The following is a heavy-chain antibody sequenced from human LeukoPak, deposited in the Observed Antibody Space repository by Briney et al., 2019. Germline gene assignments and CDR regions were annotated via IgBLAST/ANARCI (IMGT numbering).Heavy chain of an antibody. D-gene: IGHD3-3*01. Sequence: GGSLRLSCAASGFTFSSYGMHWVRQAPGKGLEWVAVISYDGSNKYYADSVKGRFTISRDNSKNTLYLQMNSLRAEDTAVYYCAKSILRFLEWLLFDYWGQGTLVTVSS. CDR1: GFTFSSYG. CDR3: AKSILRFLEWLLFDY. V-gene: IGHV3-30*18. CDR2: ISYDGSNK. J-gene: IGHJ4*02.